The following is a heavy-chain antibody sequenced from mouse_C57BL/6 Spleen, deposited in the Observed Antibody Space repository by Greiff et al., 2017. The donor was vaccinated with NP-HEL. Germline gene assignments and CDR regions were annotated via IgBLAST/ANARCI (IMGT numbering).Heavy chain of an antibody. CDR3: AHQSLYAMGY. Sequence: VKLMESGAELARPGASVKLSCKASGYTFTSYGISWVKQRTGQGLEWIGEIYPRSGNSYYNEKFKGKATLTADKSSSTAYMELRSLTSEDSAVYFCAHQSLYAMGYWGQGASVTVSS. CDR2: IYPRSGNS. CDR1: GYTFTSYG. J-gene: IGHJ4*01. V-gene: IGHV1-81*01.